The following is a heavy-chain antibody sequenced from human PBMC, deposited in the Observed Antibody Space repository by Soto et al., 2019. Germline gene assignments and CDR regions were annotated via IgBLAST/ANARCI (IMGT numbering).Heavy chain of an antibody. CDR1: GFNFSSYW. V-gene: IGHV3-74*01. J-gene: IGHJ4*02. CDR3: ARGSGYDFRYFDY. CDR2: INSDGSST. Sequence: GSLRLSCAASGFNFSSYWMHWVRQKPGKGLVWVSRINSDGSSTSYADSVKGRFTISRDNAKNTLYLQMNSLRAEDTAVYYCARGSGYDFRYFDYWGQGTLVTVSS. D-gene: IGHD5-12*01.